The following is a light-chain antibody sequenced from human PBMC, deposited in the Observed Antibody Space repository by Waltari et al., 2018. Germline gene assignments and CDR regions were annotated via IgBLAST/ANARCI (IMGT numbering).Light chain of an antibody. Sequence: QSALTQPRSVSGSPGQSVTISCTGTSSDVGSYNYVSWYQQYPGKVPKLMIYDVGKRPAGVRARLPGSKSGNTASLHISGLQAEDGAEYYCCSYAGSYVVFGGGTKLTVL. CDR1: SSDVGSYNY. J-gene: IGLJ2*01. CDR2: DVG. V-gene: IGLV2-11*01. CDR3: CSYAGSYVV.